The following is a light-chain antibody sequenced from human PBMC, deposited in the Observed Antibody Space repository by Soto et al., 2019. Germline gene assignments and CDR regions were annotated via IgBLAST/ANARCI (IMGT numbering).Light chain of an antibody. V-gene: IGLV4-69*01. CDR1: SGHSSYA. CDR3: QTWGTGIRV. J-gene: IGLJ2*01. Sequence: QLVLTQSPSASASLGASVKLTCTLSSGHSSYAIAWHQQQPEKGPRYLMKLNSDGSHSKGDGIPDRFSGSSSGAERYLTISSLQSEDEADYYFQTWGTGIRVFCGGTKLTVL. CDR2: LNSDGSH.